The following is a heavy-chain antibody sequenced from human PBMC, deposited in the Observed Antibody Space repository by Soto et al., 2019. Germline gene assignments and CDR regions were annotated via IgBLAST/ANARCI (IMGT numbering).Heavy chain of an antibody. Sequence: QVHLVQSGLEVRKPGASVRLSCKASGYTFTSHGISWVRQAPGQGLEWVGWISPFNGRRDIGDSFQGRVSMSTDTGSAYMEVRGLRFDDTAIYFCGRCIQQSVPSATDVWGQGTTVIVSS. V-gene: IGHV1-18*01. CDR3: GRCIQQSVPSATDV. CDR1: GYTFTSHG. J-gene: IGHJ6*02. CDR2: ISPFNGRR. D-gene: IGHD1-1*01.